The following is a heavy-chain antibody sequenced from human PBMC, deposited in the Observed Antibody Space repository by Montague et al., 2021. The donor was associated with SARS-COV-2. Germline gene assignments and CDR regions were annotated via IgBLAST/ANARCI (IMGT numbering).Heavy chain of an antibody. Sequence: SETLSLTCAVYGGSFSGYYWSWIRQPPGKGLEWIGEINHSGSTKYNPSLKSRVTISVDTSKNPFSLKLSSVTAADTAAYYCASGTKRVFTYDYDSSGYASDYWGQGTLVTVSS. V-gene: IGHV4-34*01. CDR2: INHSGST. D-gene: IGHD3-22*01. J-gene: IGHJ4*02. CDR3: ASGTKRVFTYDYDSSGYASDY. CDR1: GGSFSGYY.